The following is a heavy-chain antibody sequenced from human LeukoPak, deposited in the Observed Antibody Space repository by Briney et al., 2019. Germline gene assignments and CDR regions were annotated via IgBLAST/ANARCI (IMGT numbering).Heavy chain of an antibody. CDR2: IGSSGST. D-gene: IGHD6-13*01. Sequence: GGSLRLSCAASGFTFSSYDMSWVRQAPGKGLEWVSSIGSSGSTFYADSVKGRFTISRDNSQDTLFLQMNSLRVEDTAIYYCAKVTAWYSSSWYLAYWGQGILVTVSS. J-gene: IGHJ4*02. CDR1: GFTFSSYD. CDR3: AKVTAWYSSSWYLAY. V-gene: IGHV3-23*01.